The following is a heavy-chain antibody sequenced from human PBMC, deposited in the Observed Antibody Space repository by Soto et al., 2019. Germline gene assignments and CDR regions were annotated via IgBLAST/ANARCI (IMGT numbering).Heavy chain of an antibody. D-gene: IGHD3-16*02. Sequence: QVQLQESGPGLVKPSQTLSLICTVSGGSISSGDYYWSWIRQHPGKDLEWIGYIHNSGTTYYIPPLKSRVTMSVDTSKNQLSLKVTSVTAADTAVYYCARGVTYGGAIAPRFDPWGQGTLVTVSS. J-gene: IGHJ5*02. CDR2: IHNSGTT. CDR1: GGSISSGDYY. V-gene: IGHV4-31*03. CDR3: ARGVTYGGAIAPRFDP.